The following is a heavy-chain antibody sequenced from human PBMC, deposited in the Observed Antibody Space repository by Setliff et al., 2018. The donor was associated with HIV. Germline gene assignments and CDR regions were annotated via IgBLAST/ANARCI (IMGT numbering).Heavy chain of an antibody. V-gene: IGHV4-34*01. CDR3: ARTRALQSDNWSPFDQ. CDR2: ISDSGSI. Sequence: SETLSLTCAVYGGSFSGHYWSWIRQSPRLGLEWIGDISDSGSITYNPSLKSRVAISVDTSKNQFSLKLLSVTAADTAVSFCARTRALQSDNWSPFDQWGQGSLVTVSS. J-gene: IGHJ4*02. CDR1: GGSFSGHY. D-gene: IGHD1-1*01.